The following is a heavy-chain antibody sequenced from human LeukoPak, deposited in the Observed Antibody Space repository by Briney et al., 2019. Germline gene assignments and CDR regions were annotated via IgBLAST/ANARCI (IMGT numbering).Heavy chain of an antibody. V-gene: IGHV1-58*01. J-gene: IGHJ3*02. CDR3: AAGGKPGNLYAFDI. CDR1: GFTFTSSA. Sequence: SVKVSCKPSGFTFTSSAVQWVRQARGQRLEWIGWIVVGSGYTNYAQKFQQRVTITRDMSTSTAYMELRSLRSEDTAVYYCAAGGKPGNLYAFDIWGQGTMVTVSS. D-gene: IGHD1-1*01. CDR2: IVVGSGYT.